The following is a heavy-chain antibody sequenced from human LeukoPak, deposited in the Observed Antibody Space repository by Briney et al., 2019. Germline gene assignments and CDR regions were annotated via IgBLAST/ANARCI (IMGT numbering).Heavy chain of an antibody. CDR2: IYSGGST. CDR3: ARVGYSYGHWYFDL. CDR1: GFTVSRNY. Sequence: GGSLRLSCVASGFTVSRNYMSWVRQAPGKGLEWVSVIYSGGSTYYADSVKGRFTISRDSSKNTLYLQMDSLRAGDTAVYYCARVGYSYGHWYFDLWGRGTLVTVSS. D-gene: IGHD5-18*01. J-gene: IGHJ2*01. V-gene: IGHV3-53*01.